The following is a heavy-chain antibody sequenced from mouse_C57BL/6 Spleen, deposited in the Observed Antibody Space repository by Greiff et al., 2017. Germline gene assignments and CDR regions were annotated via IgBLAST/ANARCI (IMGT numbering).Heavy chain of an antibody. D-gene: IGHD1-1*01. CDR3: AKGGYGSSYFDD. Sequence: QVQLQQPGAELVKPGASVKMSCKASGYTFTSYWITWVKQRPGQGLEWIGDIYPGSGSTNYNEKFKGKATLTVDTSSSTAYMQLSSLTSEDSAVYYCAKGGYGSSYFDDWGKGTTLTVSS. J-gene: IGHJ2*01. CDR2: IYPGSGST. V-gene: IGHV1-55*01. CDR1: GYTFTSYW.